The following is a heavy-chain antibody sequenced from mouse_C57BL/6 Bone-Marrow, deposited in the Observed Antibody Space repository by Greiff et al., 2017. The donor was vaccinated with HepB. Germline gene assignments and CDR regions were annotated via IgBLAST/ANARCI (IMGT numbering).Heavy chain of an antibody. Sequence: QVQLKQSGPGLVQPSQSLSITCTVSGFSLTSYGVHWVRQSPGKGLEWLGVIWSGGSTDYNAAFISRLSISKDNSKSQVFFKMNSLQADDTAIYYCARKESKGGFAYWGQGTLVTVSA. D-gene: IGHD1-3*01. CDR3: ARKESKGGFAY. CDR2: IWSGGST. J-gene: IGHJ3*01. CDR1: GFSLTSYG. V-gene: IGHV2-2*01.